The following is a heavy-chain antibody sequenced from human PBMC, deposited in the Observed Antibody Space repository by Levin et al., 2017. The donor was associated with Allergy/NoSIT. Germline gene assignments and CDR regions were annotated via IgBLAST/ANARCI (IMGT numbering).Heavy chain of an antibody. D-gene: IGHD6-19*01. CDR3: AQHTSGWAWDYYYYGMDV. CDR2: IYRNDDK. Sequence: SGPTLVKPTQTLTLTCTFSGFSLSTVGVGVGWIRQPPGKALEWLALIYRNDDKYNSPSLKSRLTITKDTSKNQVVLTLTNMDPVDTATYFCAQHTSGWAWDYYYYGMDVWGPGTTVTVSS. V-gene: IGHV2-5*01. J-gene: IGHJ6*02. CDR1: GFSLSTVGVG.